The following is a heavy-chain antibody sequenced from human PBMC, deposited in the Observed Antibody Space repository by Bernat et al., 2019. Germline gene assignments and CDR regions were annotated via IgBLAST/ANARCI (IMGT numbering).Heavy chain of an antibody. D-gene: IGHD3-22*01. Sequence: EVQLVESGGGLVQPGGSLRLSCAASGFTFSSYSMNWVRQAPGKGLEWVVSISSSSSTIYYGDSVKGRFHISTDNAKNSLYLQMNSLRDEDTAVYYCARDGHYYYDSSGLYWYFDLWGRGTLVTVSS. CDR2: ISSSSSTI. CDR3: ARDGHYYYDSSGLYWYFDL. V-gene: IGHV3-48*02. CDR1: GFTFSSYS. J-gene: IGHJ2*01.